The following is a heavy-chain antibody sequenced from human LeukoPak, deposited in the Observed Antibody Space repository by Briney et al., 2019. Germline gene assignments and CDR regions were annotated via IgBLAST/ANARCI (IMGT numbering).Heavy chain of an antibody. J-gene: IGHJ4*02. CDR3: ARDRGYDYVWGNYRYEPYYFDY. D-gene: IGHD3-16*02. CDR1: GYTFTSYG. Sequence: ASVKVSCKASGYTFTSYGISWVRQAPGQGLEWMGWISAYNGNTNYAQKLQGRVTMTTDTSTSTAYMELRSLRSDDTAVYYCARDRGYDYVWGNYRYEPYYFDYWGQGTLVTVSS. CDR2: ISAYNGNT. V-gene: IGHV1-18*01.